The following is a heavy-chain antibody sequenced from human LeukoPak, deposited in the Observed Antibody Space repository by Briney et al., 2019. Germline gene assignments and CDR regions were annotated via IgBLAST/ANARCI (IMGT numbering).Heavy chain of an antibody. D-gene: IGHD3-22*01. V-gene: IGHV4-4*07. CDR3: ARLKFYDSTGYSPGHYMDV. J-gene: IGHJ6*03. CDR1: GGPIYSYY. Sequence: SETLSLTCTVSGGPIYSYYWSWIRQTAGKGLEWIGRLYPGVSTNYNPSLKSRVTMSVDTSKNQFALKLSAVTAADTAVYYCARLKFYDSTGYSPGHYMDVWGKGTTVTVSS. CDR2: LYPGVST.